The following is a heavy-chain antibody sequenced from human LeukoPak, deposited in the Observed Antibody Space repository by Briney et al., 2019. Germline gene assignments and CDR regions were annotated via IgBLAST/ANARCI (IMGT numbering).Heavy chain of an antibody. CDR1: GGTFSSYA. CDR2: IIPIFGTA. V-gene: IGHV1-69*05. D-gene: IGHD2-21*02. CDR3: ATVSSGRTGDPGYFDL. Sequence: ASVKVSCKASGGTFSSYAISWVRQAPGQGLEWMGRIIPIFGTANYAQKFQGRVTITTDESTSTAYTELSSLRSEDTAVYYCATVSSGRTGDPGYFDLWGRGTLVTVSS. J-gene: IGHJ2*01.